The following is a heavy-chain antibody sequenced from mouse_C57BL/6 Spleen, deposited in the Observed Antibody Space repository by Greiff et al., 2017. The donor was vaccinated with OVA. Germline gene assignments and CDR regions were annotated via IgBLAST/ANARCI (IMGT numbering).Heavy chain of an antibody. Sequence: VQLQESGGDLVKPGGSLKLSCAASGFTFSSYGMSWVRQTPDKRLEWVATISSGGSYTYYPDSVKGRFTISRDNAKNTLYLQMSSLKSEDTAMYYCARGNGDYFDYWGQGTTRTVSS. CDR2: ISSGGSYT. CDR1: GFTFSSYG. V-gene: IGHV5-6*01. CDR3: ARGNGDYFDY. J-gene: IGHJ2*01.